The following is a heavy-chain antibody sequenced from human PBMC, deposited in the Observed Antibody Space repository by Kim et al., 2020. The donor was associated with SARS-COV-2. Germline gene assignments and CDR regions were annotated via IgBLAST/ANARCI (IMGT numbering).Heavy chain of an antibody. CDR2: ISSSSSYT. V-gene: IGHV3-11*06. CDR1: GFTFSDYY. J-gene: IGHJ4*02. Sequence: GGSLRLSCAASGFTFSDYYMSWIRQAPGKGLEWVSYISSSSSYTNYADSVKGRFTISRDNAKNSLYLQVNSLRAEDTAVYYCASSPVATILFDYWGQGTLVTVSS. D-gene: IGHD5-12*01. CDR3: ASSPVATILFDY.